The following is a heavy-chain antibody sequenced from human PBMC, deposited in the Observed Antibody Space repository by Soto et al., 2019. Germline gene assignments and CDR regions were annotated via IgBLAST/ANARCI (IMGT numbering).Heavy chain of an antibody. Sequence: QVQLVQSGAEVKKPGSSVKVPCKASADIFHNYVISWVRQAPGQGLEWMGGILPIFGAANYAQKFQGRITITADKSTSTSYMEVISLTSEDTAVYFCARDPHYGDYVNYYFYGMDVWGQGTTVTVSS. CDR2: ILPIFGAA. J-gene: IGHJ6*02. CDR1: ADIFHNYV. D-gene: IGHD4-17*01. CDR3: ARDPHYGDYVNYYFYGMDV. V-gene: IGHV1-69*06.